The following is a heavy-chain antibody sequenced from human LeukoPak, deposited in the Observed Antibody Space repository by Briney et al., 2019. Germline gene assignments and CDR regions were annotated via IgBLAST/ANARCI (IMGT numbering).Heavy chain of an antibody. V-gene: IGHV3-21*01. CDR2: ISSSSSYI. Sequence: GGSLRLSCAASGFTFSSYAMSWVRQAPGKGLEWVSSISSSSSYIYYADSVKGRFTVSRDNAKNSLYLQMNSLRAEDTAVYYCARDSGYSYGYGIDAFDIWGQGTMVTVSS. CDR1: GFTFSSYA. D-gene: IGHD5-18*01. J-gene: IGHJ3*02. CDR3: ARDSGYSYGYGIDAFDI.